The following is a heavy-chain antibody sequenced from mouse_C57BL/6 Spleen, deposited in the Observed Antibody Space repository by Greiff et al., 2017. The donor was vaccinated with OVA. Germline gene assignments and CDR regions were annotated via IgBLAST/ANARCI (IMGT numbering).Heavy chain of an antibody. CDR2: IYPGDGDT. J-gene: IGHJ1*03. Sequence: VQLQQSGPELVKPGASVKLSCKASGYAFSSSWMNWVKQRPGKGLEWIGRIYPGDGDTNYNGKFKGKATLTADKSSSTAYMQLSSLTSEDSAVYFCARCYGSSGNGYFDVWGTGTTVTVSS. CDR3: ARCYGSSGNGYFDV. CDR1: GYAFSSSW. V-gene: IGHV1-82*01. D-gene: IGHD1-1*01.